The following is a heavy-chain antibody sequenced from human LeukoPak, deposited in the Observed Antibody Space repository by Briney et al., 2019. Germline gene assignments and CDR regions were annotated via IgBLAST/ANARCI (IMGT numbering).Heavy chain of an antibody. D-gene: IGHD3-9*01. V-gene: IGHV3-20*04. J-gene: IGHJ3*02. CDR1: GFTFSNYG. CDR2: INWNGGST. CDR3: ARDSPDILTGYYTNDAFDI. Sequence: GGSLRLSCAASGFTFSNYGMHWVRQAPGKGLEWVSGINWNGGSTGYADSVKGRFTISRDNAKNSLYLQMNSLRAEDTALYYCARDSPDILTGYYTNDAFDIWGQGTMVTVSS.